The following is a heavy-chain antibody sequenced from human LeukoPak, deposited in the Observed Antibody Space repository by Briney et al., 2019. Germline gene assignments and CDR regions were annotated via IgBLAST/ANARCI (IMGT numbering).Heavy chain of an antibody. V-gene: IGHV3-7*01. CDR3: AREWYDYGGDSEGY. J-gene: IGHJ4*02. Sequence: GGSLRLSCTASGFTFTSYWMTWVRQAPGKGLEWVANIRQDGSDKNYADSVKGRFTISRDNAKNSLYPQMNSLRIEDTAVYYCAREWYDYGGDSEGYWGQGTLVTVSS. CDR2: IRQDGSDK. D-gene: IGHD4-23*01. CDR1: GFTFTSYW.